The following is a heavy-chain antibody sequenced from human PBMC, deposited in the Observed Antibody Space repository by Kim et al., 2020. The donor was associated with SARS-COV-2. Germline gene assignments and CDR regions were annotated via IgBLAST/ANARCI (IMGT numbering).Heavy chain of an antibody. CDR3: ARNFYYYDSSGTDI. Sequence: SETLSLTCTVSGGSISSYYWSWIRQPPGKGLEWIGYIYYSGSTNYNPSLKSRVTISVDTSKNQFSLKLSSVTAADTAVYYCARNFYYYDSSGTDIWGQGTMVTVSS. CDR1: GGSISSYY. D-gene: IGHD3-22*01. CDR2: IYYSGST. V-gene: IGHV4-59*01. J-gene: IGHJ3*02.